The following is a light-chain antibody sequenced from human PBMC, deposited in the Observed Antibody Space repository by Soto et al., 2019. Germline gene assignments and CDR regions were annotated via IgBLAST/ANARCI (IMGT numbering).Light chain of an antibody. CDR2: AAS. Sequence: DIQMTQSPSSLSASVGDRVTITCRASQSISSYLNWYQQKPGKAPKLLIYAASSLQSGVPSRFSGSGSGTDFTLTISSLQPEDFANYYGQQSYSTPMYTFGQGTKLEIK. CDR1: QSISSY. J-gene: IGKJ2*01. V-gene: IGKV1-39*01. CDR3: QQSYSTPMYT.